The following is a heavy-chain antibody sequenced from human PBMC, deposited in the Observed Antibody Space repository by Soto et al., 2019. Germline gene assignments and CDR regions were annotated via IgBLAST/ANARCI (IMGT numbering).Heavy chain of an antibody. J-gene: IGHJ4*02. CDR1: GGSISPYY. D-gene: IGHD5-18*01. V-gene: IGHV4-59*01. Sequence: SETLSLTCTVSGGSISPYYWSWVRQPPGKGLEWIGYIYYDGSTDYNSSLRSRVTISVDMSKNQFSLKLSSVTAADTAVYYCARGLGGIQQRTDIDYWGQGTLVTVSS. CDR3: ARGLGGIQQRTDIDY. CDR2: IYYDGST.